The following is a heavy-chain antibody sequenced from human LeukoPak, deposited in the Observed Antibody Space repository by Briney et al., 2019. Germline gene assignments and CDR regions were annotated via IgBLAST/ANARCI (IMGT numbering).Heavy chain of an antibody. CDR1: GGTFSSYA. CDR3: ARAGGYDYADY. V-gene: IGHV1-69*05. D-gene: IGHD5-12*01. CDR2: IIPIFGTA. Sequence: ASVKVSCKASGGTFSSYAISWVRQAPGQGLEWMGGIIPIFGTANYAQKFQGRVTITTDESTSTAYMELSRLRSDDTAVYYCARAGGYDYADYWGQGTLVTVSS. J-gene: IGHJ4*02.